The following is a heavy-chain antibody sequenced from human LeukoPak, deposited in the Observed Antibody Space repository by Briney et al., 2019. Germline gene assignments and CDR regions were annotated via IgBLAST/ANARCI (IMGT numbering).Heavy chain of an antibody. J-gene: IGHJ2*01. V-gene: IGHV3-7*01. CDR1: EFTFSSYW. CDR3: ARVAARPWYFDL. Sequence: GGSLRLSCAASEFTFSSYWMSWVRQAPGKGLEWVANIKQDGSEKYYVDSVKGRFTISRDNAKNSLYLQMNSLRAEDTAVYYCARVAARPWYFDLWGRGTLVTVSS. CDR2: IKQDGSEK. D-gene: IGHD6-6*01.